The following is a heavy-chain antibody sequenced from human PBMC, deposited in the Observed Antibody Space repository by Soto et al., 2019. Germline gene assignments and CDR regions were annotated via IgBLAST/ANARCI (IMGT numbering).Heavy chain of an antibody. CDR3: ARPTYYYGSGSYSPCFDP. D-gene: IGHD3-10*01. CDR1: GGSFSGYY. V-gene: IGHV4-34*01. CDR2: INHSGST. J-gene: IGHJ5*02. Sequence: LALTCAVYGGSFSGYYWSWIRQPLGKGLEWIGEINHSGSTNYNPSLKSRVTISVDTSKNQFSLKLSSVTAADTAVYYCARPTYYYGSGSYSPCFDPWGQGTLVTVSS.